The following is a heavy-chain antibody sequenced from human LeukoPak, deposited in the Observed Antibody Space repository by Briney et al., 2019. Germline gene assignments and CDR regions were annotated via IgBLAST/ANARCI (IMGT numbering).Heavy chain of an antibody. CDR3: ARPLGYCSSTSCYGWFDP. CDR1: GGTFSSYA. V-gene: IGHV1-69*05. Sequence: ASVKVSCKASGGTFSSYAISWVRQAPGQGLEWMGGIIPIFGTANYAQKFQGRVTITTDESTSTAYMELSSLRSDDTAVYYCARPLGYCSSTSCYGWFDPWGQGTLVTVSS. CDR2: IIPIFGTA. D-gene: IGHD2-2*01. J-gene: IGHJ5*02.